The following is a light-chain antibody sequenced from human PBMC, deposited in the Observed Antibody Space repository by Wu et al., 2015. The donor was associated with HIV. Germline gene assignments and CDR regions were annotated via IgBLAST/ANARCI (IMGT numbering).Light chain of an antibody. CDR2: GAS. CDR1: QSVSSY. CDR3: QQYDNWPPWT. Sequence: EIVLTQSPATLSLSPGERATLSCRASQSVSSYLAWYQQKPGQAPRLLIYGASTRATGIPARSSGRGSGTEFTLTISSTQSEDFAVYYCQQYDNWPPWTFGQGTK. V-gene: IGKV3-15*01. J-gene: IGKJ1*01.